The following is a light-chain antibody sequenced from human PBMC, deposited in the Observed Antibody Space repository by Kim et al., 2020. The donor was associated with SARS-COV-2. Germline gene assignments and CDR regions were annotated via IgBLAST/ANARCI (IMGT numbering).Light chain of an antibody. J-gene: IGLJ2*01. CDR3: YSYTGSSTYVV. CDR1: SSDVGGYNY. Sequence: QSALTQPASVYGSPGQSITISCTGTSSDVGGYNYVSWYQQHPGKAPKLMISDVSKRPSGVSNRFSGSKSGNTASLTISGLQADDEADYYCYSYTGSSTYVVFGGGTQLTVL. V-gene: IGLV2-14*01. CDR2: DVS.